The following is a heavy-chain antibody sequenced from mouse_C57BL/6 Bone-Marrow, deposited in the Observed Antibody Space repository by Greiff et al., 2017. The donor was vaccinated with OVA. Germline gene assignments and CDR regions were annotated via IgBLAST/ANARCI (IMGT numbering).Heavy chain of an antibody. CDR1: GYTFTSYW. CDR2: IYPSDSET. V-gene: IGHV1-61*01. D-gene: IGHD3-2*02. CDR3: AREGQLRPFAY. J-gene: IGHJ3*01. Sequence: QVQLQQPGAELVRPGSSVKLSCKASGYTFTSYWMDWVKQRPGQGLEWIGNIYPSDSETHYNQKFKDKATLTVDKSSSTAYMQLSSLTSEDSAVYYCAREGQLRPFAYWCQGTLVTVSA.